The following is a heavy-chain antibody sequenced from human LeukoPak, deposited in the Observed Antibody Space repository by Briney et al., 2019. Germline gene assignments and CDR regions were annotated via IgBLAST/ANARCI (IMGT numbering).Heavy chain of an antibody. J-gene: IGHJ6*04. CDR2: ITTSGTSI. CDR1: GFTMSVYD. V-gene: IGHV3-48*03. D-gene: IGHD1-1*01. CDR3: ARNPPPVELVNYFFGLDV. Sequence: LKLTWASSGFTMSVYDRSWGRHDQGKGLEWIAHITTSGTSIYYADSVKGRFRVSRDNAKKSLYLQMNSLRAEDTAVYYCARNPPPVELVNYFFGLDVWGKGTTVTVSS.